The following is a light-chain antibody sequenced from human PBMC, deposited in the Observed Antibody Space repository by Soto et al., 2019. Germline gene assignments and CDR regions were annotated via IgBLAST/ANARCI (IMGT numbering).Light chain of an antibody. CDR1: SSNIGAGYD. V-gene: IGLV1-40*01. J-gene: IGLJ2*01. CDR2: GNS. CDR3: QSYDSSLSGPV. Sequence: QSVLTQPPSVSGAPGQRVTISCTGSSSNIGAGYDVHWYQQLPGTAPKLLIYGNSNRPSGVPDRFSGSKSGTSASLAITGLQAEDEADYYCQSYDSSLSGPVFGGGTKVTVL.